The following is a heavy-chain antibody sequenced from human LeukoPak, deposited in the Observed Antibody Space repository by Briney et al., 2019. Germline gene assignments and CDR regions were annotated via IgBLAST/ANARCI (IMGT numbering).Heavy chain of an antibody. CDR3: ARGSGDYVYAAFDY. CDR2: ISSSSSTI. CDR1: GFTFSSNY. J-gene: IGHJ4*02. Sequence: GGSLRLSCAASGFTFSSNYMSWVRQAPGKGLEWVSYISSSSSTIYYADSVKGRFTISRDNAKNSLYLQMNSLRDEDTAVYYCARGSGDYVYAAFDYWGQGTLVTVSS. V-gene: IGHV3-48*02. D-gene: IGHD4-17*01.